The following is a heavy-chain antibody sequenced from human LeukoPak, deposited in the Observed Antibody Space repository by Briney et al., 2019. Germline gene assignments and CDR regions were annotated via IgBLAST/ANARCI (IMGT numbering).Heavy chain of an antibody. D-gene: IGHD3-22*01. J-gene: IGHJ4*02. V-gene: IGHV3-23*01. Sequence: GGSLRLSCAASGFTFSSYAMSWVRQAPGKGLEWVAAISGSGGSTYYADYVKSRFTISKDNSKNTLYLHTNSLRAEDTAVYYCAKDRGSGGYYDSSGYYYLDYWGQGTLVTVSS. CDR2: ISGSGGST. CDR1: GFTFSSYA. CDR3: AKDRGSGGYYDSSGYYYLDY.